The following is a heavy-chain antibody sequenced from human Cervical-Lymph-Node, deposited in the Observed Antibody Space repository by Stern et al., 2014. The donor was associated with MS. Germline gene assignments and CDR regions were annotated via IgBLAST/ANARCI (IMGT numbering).Heavy chain of an antibody. D-gene: IGHD6-19*01. CDR2: VNPYSGGP. V-gene: IGHV1-2*06. CDR1: GYTFTSYY. Sequence: MQLAESGAGVMKPGASVKVSCNASGYTFTSYYMYWVRQAPGQGLEWMGRVNPYSGGPNYAQKFQGSGTITRDTSIRTAFMEPSRLRSDDAAVCYCAKEAAMAVAGTGVDYWGQGTLVTVSS. J-gene: IGHJ4*02. CDR3: AKEAAMAVAGTGVDY.